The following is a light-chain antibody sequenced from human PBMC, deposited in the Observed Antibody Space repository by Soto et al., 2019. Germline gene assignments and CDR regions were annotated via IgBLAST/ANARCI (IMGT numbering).Light chain of an antibody. Sequence: EIVMTQSPATLSLSPGERATPSCRASQSVSSYLAWYQQKPGQAPRLLIYDASNRATGIPDRFSGSGSGTDFTLTISRLEPEDFAVYYCQQYGSSPRTFGQGTKVDIK. CDR2: DAS. CDR1: QSVSSY. CDR3: QQYGSSPRT. J-gene: IGKJ1*01. V-gene: IGKV3-20*01.